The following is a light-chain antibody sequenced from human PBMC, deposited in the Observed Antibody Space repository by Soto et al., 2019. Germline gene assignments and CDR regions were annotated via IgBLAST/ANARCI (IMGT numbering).Light chain of an antibody. J-gene: IGKJ2*01. CDR1: QRLLHSNGYHF. CDR2: LCS. CDR3: MQALQTPYT. V-gene: IGKV2-28*01. Sequence: EIVMTQSPASLPVTPGEPASISCRSSQRLLHSNGYHFLDWYLQKPWQSPQLLIYLCSYRASGDPDRDSGSGAGTDFTLEISRVEAEDVGVYSCMQALQTPYTFGQGTKLEL.